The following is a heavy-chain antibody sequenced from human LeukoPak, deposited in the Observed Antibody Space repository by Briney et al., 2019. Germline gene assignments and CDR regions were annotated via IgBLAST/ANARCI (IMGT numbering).Heavy chain of an antibody. D-gene: IGHD4-17*01. CDR3: ARNKGCGDYDVAPDY. CDR1: GGSISSGDYY. CDR2: IYYSGST. V-gene: IGHV4-30-4*08. Sequence: SETLSLTCTVSGGSISSGDYYWSWIRQPPGKGLEWIGYIYYSGSTYYNPSLKSRVTISVDTSKNQFSLKLSSLTAADTAVYFCARNKGCGDYDVAPDYWGQGTLVTVSS. J-gene: IGHJ4*02.